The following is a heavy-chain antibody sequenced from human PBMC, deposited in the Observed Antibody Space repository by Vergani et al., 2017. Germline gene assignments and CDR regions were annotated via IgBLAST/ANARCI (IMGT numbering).Heavy chain of an antibody. CDR1: GFTFSSYW. V-gene: IGHV3-7*01. J-gene: IGHJ5*02. CDR2: IKQDGSEK. CDR3: ARIVVAATYNWFDP. Sequence: EVQLVESGGGLVQPGGSLRLSCAASGFTFSSYWMSWVRQAPGKGLEWVANIKQDGSEKYYVDSVKGRFTISRDNAKNSLYLQMNSLRAEDTAVYYCARIVVAATYNWFDPWGQGTLVTVSS. D-gene: IGHD2-15*01.